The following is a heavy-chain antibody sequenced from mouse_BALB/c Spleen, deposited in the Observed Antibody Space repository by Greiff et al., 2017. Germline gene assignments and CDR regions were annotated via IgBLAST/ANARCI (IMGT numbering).Heavy chain of an antibody. D-gene: IGHD4-1*01. CDR3: ARSGFLTGTGAHWYFDV. CDR1: GYSITSDYA. Sequence: EVKLMESGPGLVKPSQSLSLTCTVTGYSITSDYAWNWIRQFPGNKLEWMGYISYSGSTSYNPSLKSRISITRDTSKNQFFLQLNSVTTEDTATYYCARSGFLTGTGAHWYFDVWGAGTTVTVSS. CDR2: ISYSGST. J-gene: IGHJ1*01. V-gene: IGHV3-2*02.